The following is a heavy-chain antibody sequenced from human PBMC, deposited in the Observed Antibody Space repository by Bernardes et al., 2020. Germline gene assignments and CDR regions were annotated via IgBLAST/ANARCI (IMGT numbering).Heavy chain of an antibody. CDR1: GGSFTNNV. CDR2: IVPIFGTT. D-gene: IGHD6-6*01. Sequence: SVKVSCKASGGSFTNNVISWVRQAPGQGLEWMGGIVPIFGTTTYAQKFQGRITINADKSTSTVYMELSSLRSEDTAVYFCARDAASTIAAHTYFYYYMDVWGKGTTVTVSS. J-gene: IGHJ6*03. CDR3: ARDAASTIAAHTYFYYYMDV. V-gene: IGHV1-69*06.